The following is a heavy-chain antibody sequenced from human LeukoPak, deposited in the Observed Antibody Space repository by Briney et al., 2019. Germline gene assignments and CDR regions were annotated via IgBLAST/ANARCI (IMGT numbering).Heavy chain of an antibody. J-gene: IGHJ3*02. D-gene: IGHD4-17*01. CDR1: GGSISRHY. CDR3: ARLLNNDNAGDPDTFDM. CDR2: ISYSGGT. Sequence: PSGTLSLTCSASGGSISRHYWSWIRQPPGKGMEWIGYISYSGGTRYNPSFQSRVTISLGTSKTHFSLKLTSVTAADTAMYYCARLLNNDNAGDPDTFDMWGPGTMVTVSS. V-gene: IGHV4-59*08.